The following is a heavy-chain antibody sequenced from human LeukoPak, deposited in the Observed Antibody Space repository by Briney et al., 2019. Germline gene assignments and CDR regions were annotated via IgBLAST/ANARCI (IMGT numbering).Heavy chain of an antibody. CDR3: AKAADVLLWFGEPGGYYFDY. CDR1: GFTFSSYA. Sequence: PGGYLRLSCAASGFTFSSYAMSWVRQAPGKGLEWVSAISGSGGSTYYADSVKGRFTISRDNSKNTLYLQMNSLRAEDTAVYYCAKAADVLLWFGEPGGYYFDYWGQGTLVTVSS. CDR2: ISGSGGST. D-gene: IGHD3-10*01. V-gene: IGHV3-23*01. J-gene: IGHJ4*02.